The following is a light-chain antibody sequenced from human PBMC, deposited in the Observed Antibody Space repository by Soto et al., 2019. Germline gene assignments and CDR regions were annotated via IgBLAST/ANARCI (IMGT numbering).Light chain of an antibody. V-gene: IGKV3-15*01. CDR1: QSVSSN. CDR2: GAS. J-gene: IGKJ4*01. CDR3: QQYNNWLALT. Sequence: EIVMTQSPATLSVSPGERATLSCRASQSVSSNLAWYQQKPGQAPRLLIYGASTRATGIPARFSGSGSGTEFTLTISSLQSEDFAVYYCQQYNNWLALTFGGGTKVELK.